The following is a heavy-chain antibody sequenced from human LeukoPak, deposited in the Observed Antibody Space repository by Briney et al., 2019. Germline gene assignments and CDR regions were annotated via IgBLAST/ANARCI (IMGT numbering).Heavy chain of an antibody. D-gene: IGHD2-21*02. J-gene: IGHJ4*02. V-gene: IGHV3-30*18. Sequence: PGRSLRLSCAASGFTFSTYAMHWVRQAPAKGLEWVAVIPHDGNNKYFADSVKGRFTISRDNSKNTLYLQMNSLRAEDTAVFYCAKDREDYCGGDCSFDYWGRGTLVTVSS. CDR3: AKDREDYCGGDCSFDY. CDR1: GFTFSTYA. CDR2: IPHDGNNK.